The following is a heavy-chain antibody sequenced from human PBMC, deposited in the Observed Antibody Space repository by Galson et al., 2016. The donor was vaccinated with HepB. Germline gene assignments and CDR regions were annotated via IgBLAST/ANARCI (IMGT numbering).Heavy chain of an antibody. D-gene: IGHD4-17*01. Sequence: SLRLSCAASGFIFSNAWMSWVRQAPGKGLEWVGRIKNRADAGTTNYAIPVKGRFTISRDDSKNTLYLQMTSLKTEDTAVYYCTTIPTVTPGLPVYWGQGTLVTVSS. J-gene: IGHJ4*02. CDR1: GFIFSNAW. CDR2: IKNRADAGTT. CDR3: TTIPTVTPGLPVY. V-gene: IGHV3-15*01.